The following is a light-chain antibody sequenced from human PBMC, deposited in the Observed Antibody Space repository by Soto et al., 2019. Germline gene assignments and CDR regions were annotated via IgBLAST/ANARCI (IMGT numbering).Light chain of an antibody. CDR3: QQYNGYWT. Sequence: DIQMTQSPSTLSASVGDRVTITCRASQSISDSLAWYQQKPGKAPKLLIYEASSVKSGVPSRFSGSRSGTEYSLTMSSLQPDGFATYYCQQYNGYWTFGQGTKVEIK. CDR2: EAS. J-gene: IGKJ1*01. CDR1: QSISDS. V-gene: IGKV1-5*03.